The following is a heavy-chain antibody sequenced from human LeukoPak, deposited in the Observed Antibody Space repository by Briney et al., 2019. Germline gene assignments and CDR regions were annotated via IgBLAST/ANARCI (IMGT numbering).Heavy chain of an antibody. Sequence: SETLSLTCTVSGGSISSHYWSWIRQPPGKGLEWIGYIYYSGSTNYNPSLKSRVTISVDTSKNQFSLKLSSVTAADTAVYYCARRMVVDSGRNYYYYGMDVWGKGTTVTVSS. CDR2: IYYSGST. V-gene: IGHV4-59*11. D-gene: IGHD3-10*01. CDR3: ARRMVVDSGRNYYYYGMDV. J-gene: IGHJ6*04. CDR1: GGSISSHY.